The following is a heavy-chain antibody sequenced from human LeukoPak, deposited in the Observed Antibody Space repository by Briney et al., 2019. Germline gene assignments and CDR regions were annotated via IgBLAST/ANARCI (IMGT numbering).Heavy chain of an antibody. CDR3: ARGGWFGELLFDY. D-gene: IGHD3-10*01. CDR1: GFTFSSYA. V-gene: IGHV3-23*01. CDR2: VSGSGGTT. Sequence: GSLTLSCAASGFTFSSYAMSWVRQAPGKGLEWVSAVSGSGGTTYYADSVKGRFTISRDNAKNSLYLQMNSLRAQDTALYYCARGGWFGELLFDYWGQGNLVSVSS. J-gene: IGHJ4*02.